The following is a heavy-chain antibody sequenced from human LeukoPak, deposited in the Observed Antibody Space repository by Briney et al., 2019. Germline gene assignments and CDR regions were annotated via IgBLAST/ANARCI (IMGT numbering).Heavy chain of an antibody. D-gene: IGHD3-3*01. J-gene: IGHJ4*02. CDR3: ARGMRRITIFGVVKGPFDY. V-gene: IGHV4-59*01. CDR2: IYYSGST. Sequence: SETLSLTCTVSGGSISSYYWSWIRQPPGKGLEWIGYIYYSGSTNYNPSLKSRVTISVDTSKNQFSLKLSSVTAADTAMYYCARGMRRITIFGVVKGPFDYWGQGTLVTVSS. CDR1: GGSISSYY.